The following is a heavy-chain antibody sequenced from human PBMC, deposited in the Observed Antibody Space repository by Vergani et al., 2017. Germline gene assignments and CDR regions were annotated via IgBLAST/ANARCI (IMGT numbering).Heavy chain of an antibody. CDR2: VNPNSGDT. Sequence: QVHLVQSGAEVKKPAASVKVSCQTSGYTFSAYYIHWVRQAPGQGLEWMGWVNPNSGDTNYAQKFQGSVTMTRDMAINTTYMELSRLTSDDTAVYYCARDRVAYSGFYYGMDVWGQGTTVTVSS. V-gene: IGHV1-2*02. CDR3: ARDRVAYSGFYYGMDV. J-gene: IGHJ6*02. D-gene: IGHD3-10*01. CDR1: GYTFSAYY.